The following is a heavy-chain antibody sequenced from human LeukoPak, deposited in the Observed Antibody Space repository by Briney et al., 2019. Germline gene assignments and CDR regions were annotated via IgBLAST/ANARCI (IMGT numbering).Heavy chain of an antibody. CDR3: AKDGTGENILRYFDWLLPLDY. J-gene: IGHJ4*02. V-gene: IGHV3-30*02. Sequence: GGSLRLSCAASGFTFSSYGMHWVRQAPGKGLEWVAFIRYDGSNKYYADSVKGRFTISRDNSKNTLYLQMNSLRAEDTAVYYCAKDGTGENILRYFDWLLPLDYWGQGTLVTVSS. CDR1: GFTFSSYG. CDR2: IRYDGSNK. D-gene: IGHD3-9*01.